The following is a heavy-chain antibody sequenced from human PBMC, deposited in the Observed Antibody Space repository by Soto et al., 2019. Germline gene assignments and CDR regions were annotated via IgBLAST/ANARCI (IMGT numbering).Heavy chain of an antibody. CDR1: GASIDRSNYY. V-gene: IGHV4-39*01. J-gene: IGHJ4*02. D-gene: IGHD3-22*01. CDR2: TYYNGNA. CDR3: ARHFVAVVIKGWGY. Sequence: SETLSLTCTVSGASIDRSNYYWDSIRQPPGKGLEWIGTTYYNGNAYYNPSLKSRVTMSVDTSKNQFSLKLISVTAADTAVYYCARHFVAVVIKGWGYWGQGTLVTVS.